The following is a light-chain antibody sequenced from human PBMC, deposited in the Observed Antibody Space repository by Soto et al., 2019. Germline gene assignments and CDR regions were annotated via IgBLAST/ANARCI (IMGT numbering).Light chain of an antibody. CDR3: QQYNNWPLT. CDR2: GAS. J-gene: IGKJ4*01. Sequence: EIVMTQSPATLSVSPGERATLSCRASQSVSSNLAWFQQKPGQAPRLLIYGASTRATGIPARFSGSGSGTEFTLTIDSLQSEDFAVYYCQQYNNWPLTSGGGTKV. V-gene: IGKV3-15*01. CDR1: QSVSSN.